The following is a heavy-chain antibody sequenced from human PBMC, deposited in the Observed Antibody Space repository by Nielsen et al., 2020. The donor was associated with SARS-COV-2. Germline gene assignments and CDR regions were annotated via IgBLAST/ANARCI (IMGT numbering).Heavy chain of an antibody. CDR2: IYTSGST. V-gene: IGHV4-4*07. CDR3: ARDRSDFWSGTYGMDV. J-gene: IGHJ6*02. D-gene: IGHD3-3*01. Sequence: SETLSLTCTVSGDSISSYYWSWIRQPAGKGLEWIGRIYTSGSTNYNPSLKSRVTMSVDTSKNQFSLKLSSVTAADTAVYYCARDRSDFWSGTYGMDVWGQGTTVTVSS. CDR1: GDSISSYY.